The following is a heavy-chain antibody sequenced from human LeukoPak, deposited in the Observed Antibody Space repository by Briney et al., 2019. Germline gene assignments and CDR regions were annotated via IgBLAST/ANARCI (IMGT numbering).Heavy chain of an antibody. J-gene: IGHJ4*02. CDR1: EFTFSRYA. V-gene: IGHV3-23*01. CDR3: AKGSSYFDY. CDR2: ISGTGGST. Sequence: GGSLRLSCAASEFTFSRYAMSWVRQAPGKGLEWVSTISGTGGSTYYADSVKGRFTISRDNSKNTMYLQMNSLRAEDTAVYYCAKGSSYFDYWGQGTLVTVSS.